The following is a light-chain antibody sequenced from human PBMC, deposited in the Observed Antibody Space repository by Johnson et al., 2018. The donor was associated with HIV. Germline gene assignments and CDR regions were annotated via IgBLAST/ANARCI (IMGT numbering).Light chain of an antibody. CDR1: SSNIGNNY. Sequence: QSVLTQPPSVSAAPGQKVTISCSGSSSNIGNNYVSWYQQLPGTAPKLLIYDNNKRPSGIPDRFSGSKSGTSATLGITGLQTGDDADYYCGIWDSSLSAHVFGTGTKVTVL. CDR3: GIWDSSLSAHV. V-gene: IGLV1-51*01. CDR2: DNN. J-gene: IGLJ1*01.